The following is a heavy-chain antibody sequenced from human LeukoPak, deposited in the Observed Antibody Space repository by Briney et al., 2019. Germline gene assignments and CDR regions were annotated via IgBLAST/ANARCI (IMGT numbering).Heavy chain of an antibody. CDR1: GGSFSGYY. D-gene: IGHD3-10*01. CDR3: ARDFSYYYGSGSDYNVGFDY. V-gene: IGHV4-34*12. CDR2: ILHGGRT. Sequence: SETLSLTCAVYGGSFSGYYWGWIRQPPGKGLEWIGSILHGGRTSYNPSLKSRVTISIDTSKNQFSLKLSSVTAADTAVYYCARDFSYYYGSGSDYNVGFDYWGQGVLVTVSS. J-gene: IGHJ4*02.